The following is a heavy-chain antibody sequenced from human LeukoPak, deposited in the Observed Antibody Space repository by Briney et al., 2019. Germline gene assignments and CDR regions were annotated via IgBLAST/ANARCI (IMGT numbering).Heavy chain of an antibody. D-gene: IGHD3-22*01. J-gene: IGHJ4*02. CDR1: GFTFSSYS. CDR3: ARDGNYYDSSGYYQRDFDY. V-gene: IGHV3-48*01. Sequence: GGSLRLSCAASGFTFSSYSMNWVRQAPGKGLEWVSYISSSSSTIYHADSVKGRFTISRDNAKNSLYLQMNSLRAEDTAVYYCARDGNYYDSSGYYQRDFDYWGQGTLVTVSS. CDR2: ISSSSSTI.